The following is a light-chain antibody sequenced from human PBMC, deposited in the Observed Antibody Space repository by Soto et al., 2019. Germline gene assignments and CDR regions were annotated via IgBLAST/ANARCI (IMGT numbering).Light chain of an antibody. J-gene: IGLJ1*01. Sequence: QSVLTQPASVSGSPGQSVTISGALTSSDVGSYNLVSWYQQHPGKAPKLMIYEGSKRPSGVSNRFSGSKSGNTASLTISGLQAEDEADYYCCSYAGSSTYVFGTGTKVTVL. CDR1: SSDVGSYNL. CDR3: CSYAGSSTYV. V-gene: IGLV2-23*01. CDR2: EGS.